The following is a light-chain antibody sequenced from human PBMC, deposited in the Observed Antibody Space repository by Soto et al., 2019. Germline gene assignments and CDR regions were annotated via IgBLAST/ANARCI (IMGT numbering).Light chain of an antibody. CDR2: CAS. CDR1: QSVSSN. J-gene: IGKJ1*01. Sequence: EIVMTQSPATLSVSPGERATLSCRASQSVSSNLAWFLQVPGQAPRLLIYCASTRATGVPARFSGSGSGTEFTLTISSLQSEDFAVYYCQQYNNWPRTFGQGTKVDIK. CDR3: QQYNNWPRT. V-gene: IGKV3-15*01.